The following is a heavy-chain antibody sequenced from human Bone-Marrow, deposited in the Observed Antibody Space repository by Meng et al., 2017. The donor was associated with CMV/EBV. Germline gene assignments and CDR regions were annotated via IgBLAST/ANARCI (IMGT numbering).Heavy chain of an antibody. CDR1: GYTFTSYG. CDR3: AGRGSSGYLGAFDI. V-gene: IGHV1-18*01. D-gene: IGHD3-22*01. J-gene: IGHJ3*02. CDR2: ISAYNGNT. Sequence: ASVKVTCKASGYTFTSYGSSWVRQAPGQELEWMGWISAYNGNTNYAQKLQGRVTMTTDTSTSTAYMELRSLRSDDTAVYYCAGRGSSGYLGAFDIWGQGTMVTVSS.